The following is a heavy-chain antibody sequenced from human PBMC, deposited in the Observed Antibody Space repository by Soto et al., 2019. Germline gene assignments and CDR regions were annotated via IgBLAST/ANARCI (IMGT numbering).Heavy chain of an antibody. CDR1: GFTVSSNY. D-gene: IGHD4-17*01. V-gene: IGHV3-66*01. CDR2: IYSGGST. Sequence: GGSLRLSCAASGFTVSSNYMSWVRQAPGKGLEWVSVIYSGGSTYYADSVKGRFTISRDNSKNTLYLQMNSLRAEDTAVYYCAREERTTVTTQPYYYYYMDVWGKGTTVTVSS. CDR3: AREERTTVTTQPYYYYYMDV. J-gene: IGHJ6*03.